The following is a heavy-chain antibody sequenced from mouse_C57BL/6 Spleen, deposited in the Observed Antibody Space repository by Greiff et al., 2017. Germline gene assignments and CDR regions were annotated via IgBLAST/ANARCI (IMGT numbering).Heavy chain of an antibody. V-gene: IGHV1-82*01. CDR1: GYAFSSSW. D-gene: IGHD1-1*01. Sequence: VQLQQSGPELVKPGASVKISCKASGYAFSSSWMNWVKQRPGKGLEWIGRIYPGDGDTNSNGKFKGKATLTADKSSSTAYMQLSSLTSEDSAVYFCARSGGSSYWYFDVWGTGTTGTVSS. CDR3: ARSGGSSYWYFDV. CDR2: IYPGDGDT. J-gene: IGHJ1*03.